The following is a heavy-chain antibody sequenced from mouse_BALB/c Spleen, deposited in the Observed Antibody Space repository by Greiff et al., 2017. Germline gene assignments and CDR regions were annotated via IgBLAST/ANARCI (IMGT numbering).Heavy chain of an antibody. D-gene: IGHD2-1*01. CDR2: IWTGGGT. CDR3: VRGYGNYYAMDY. J-gene: IGHJ4*01. Sequence: VMLVESGPGLVAPSQSLSITCTVSGFSLTSYDISWIRQPPGKGLEWLGVIWTGGGTNYNSAFMSRLSISKDNSKSQVFLKMNSLQTDDTAIYYCVRGYGNYYAMDYWGQGTSVTVSS. V-gene: IGHV2-9-2*01. CDR1: GFSLTSYD.